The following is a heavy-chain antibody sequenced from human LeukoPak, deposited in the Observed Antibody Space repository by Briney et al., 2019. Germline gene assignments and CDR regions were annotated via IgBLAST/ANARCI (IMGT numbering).Heavy chain of an antibody. Sequence: SETLSLTCTVSGGSISSGSYYWSWIRQPAGKGLEWIGRIYTSGSTNYNPSLKSRVTISVDTSKNQFSLKLSSVTAADTAVYYCARGRNDYGDLRFLGYFDYWGQGTLVTVS. J-gene: IGHJ4*02. CDR2: IYTSGST. CDR1: GGSISSGSYY. D-gene: IGHD4-17*01. V-gene: IGHV4-61*02. CDR3: ARGRNDYGDLRFLGYFDY.